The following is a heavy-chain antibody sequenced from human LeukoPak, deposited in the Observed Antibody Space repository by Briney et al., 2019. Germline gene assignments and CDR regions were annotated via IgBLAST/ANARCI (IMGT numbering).Heavy chain of an antibody. V-gene: IGHV1-18*01. D-gene: IGHD2-2*01. J-gene: IGHJ4*02. CDR3: AREGDIVLVPAAHPPDY. CDR1: GYTFTSYG. Sequence: GASVKVSCKASGYTFTSYGISWVRQAPGQGLEWMGWISAYNGNTNYAQKLQGRVTMTTNTSTSTAYMELRSLRSDDTAVYYCAREGDIVLVPAAHPPDYWGQGTLVTVSS. CDR2: ISAYNGNT.